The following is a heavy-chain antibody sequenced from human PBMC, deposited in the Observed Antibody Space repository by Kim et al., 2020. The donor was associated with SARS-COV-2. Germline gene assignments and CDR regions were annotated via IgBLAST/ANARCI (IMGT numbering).Heavy chain of an antibody. CDR2: IRSKAYGGTT. D-gene: IGHD2-21*02. CDR1: GFTFGDYA. Sequence: GGSLRLSCTASGFTFGDYAMSWVRQAPGKGLEWVGFIRSKAYGGTTEYAASVKGRFTISRDDSKSIAYLQMNSLKTEDTAVYYCTRSPNLYCGGDCYHDYWGQGTLVTVSS. CDR3: TRSPNLYCGGDCYHDY. J-gene: IGHJ4*02. V-gene: IGHV3-49*04.